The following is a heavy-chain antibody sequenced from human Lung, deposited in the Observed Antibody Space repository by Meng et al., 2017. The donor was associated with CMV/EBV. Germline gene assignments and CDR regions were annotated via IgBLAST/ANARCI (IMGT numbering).Heavy chain of an antibody. J-gene: IGHJ6*02. D-gene: IGHD3-10*01. CDR1: DFTVSSNY. Sequence: GXSXKIXCAASDFTVSSNYMSWVRQAPGKGLEWVSLIYSGGTTYYADSVKGRFTISRDNSKNTLYLQMNSLRAEDTAVYYCTRVFGSGSQRYGGYYGMDVXGQGTTVTVSS. CDR2: IYSGGTT. V-gene: IGHV3-53*01. CDR3: TRVFGSGSQRYGGYYGMDV.